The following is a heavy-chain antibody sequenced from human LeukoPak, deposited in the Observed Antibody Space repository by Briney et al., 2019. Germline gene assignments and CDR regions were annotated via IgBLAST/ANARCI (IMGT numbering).Heavy chain of an antibody. V-gene: IGHV1-46*01. D-gene: IGHD4-17*01. J-gene: IGHJ4*02. CDR1: GYTFTSYY. CDR3: ARDSLYGVVDY. CDR2: INPSGGST. Sequence: ASVKVSCKTSGYTFTSYYIHWVRQAPGQGLEWMGIINPSGGSTSYAQKFQGRVTMTRDTSTSTVYMYLSSLRSEDTAVCYCARDSLYGVVDYWGQGTLVTVSS.